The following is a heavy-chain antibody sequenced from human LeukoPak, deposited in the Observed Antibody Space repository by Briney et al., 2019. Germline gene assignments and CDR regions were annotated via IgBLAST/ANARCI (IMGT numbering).Heavy chain of an antibody. D-gene: IGHD3-22*01. CDR3: ARLSDYYESSGYYYVY. Sequence: GESLKISCKGSGYSFTSFWIGWVRQMPGKGLEWMGIIYPGDSETRYSPSFQGQVTISADRSINTAYLHWSSLEASDTAMFYCARLSDYYESSGYYYVYWGQGTLVTVSS. CDR1: GYSFTSFW. CDR2: IYPGDSET. J-gene: IGHJ4*02. V-gene: IGHV5-51*01.